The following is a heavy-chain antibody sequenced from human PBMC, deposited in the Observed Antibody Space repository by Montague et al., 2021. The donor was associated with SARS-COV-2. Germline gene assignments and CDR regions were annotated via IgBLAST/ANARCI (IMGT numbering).Heavy chain of an antibody. J-gene: IGHJ6*02. CDR3: ARGCPSYFGAGSHCYGMDV. CDR1: GTSITSYY. CDR2: ISDSGST. Sequence: SETLSLTCSVSGTSITSYYWNWIRQPPGKGLEWIGYISDSGSTNYSPSLKSRVTVSVDTSKNQMSLKLTSVTAADTAVYYCARGCPSYFGAGSHCYGMDVWGQGTTVTVSS. D-gene: IGHD3-10*01. V-gene: IGHV4-59*01.